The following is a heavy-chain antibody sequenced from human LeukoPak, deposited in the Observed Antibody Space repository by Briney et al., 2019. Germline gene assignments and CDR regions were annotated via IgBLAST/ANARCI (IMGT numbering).Heavy chain of an antibody. CDR3: ARGETAMADAFDI. V-gene: IGHV3-74*01. J-gene: IGHJ3*02. CDR2: SSTDGSRT. Sequence: GGSLRLSCAVSGFTSSSYWMHWVRQAPGEGLVWVSRSSTDGSRTSYADSVKGRFTISRDNAKNKLYLQMNSLRAEDTAVYYCARGETAMADAFDIWGQGTMVTVSS. D-gene: IGHD5-18*01. CDR1: GFTSSSYW.